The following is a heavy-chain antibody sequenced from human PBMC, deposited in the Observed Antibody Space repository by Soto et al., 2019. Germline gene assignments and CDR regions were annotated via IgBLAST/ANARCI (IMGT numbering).Heavy chain of an antibody. D-gene: IGHD2-15*01. CDR3: AIRYGGTFDY. J-gene: IGHJ4*02. CDR2: IYYSGST. V-gene: IGHV4-59*08. Sequence: QVQLQESGPGLVKPSETLSLTCTVSGGSISSYYWSWIRQPPGKGLEWIGYIYYSGSTNYNPSLMSRVIFPLETGKNQCTQKLSSVTAADTAVYYWAIRYGGTFDYWGQ. CDR1: GGSISSYY.